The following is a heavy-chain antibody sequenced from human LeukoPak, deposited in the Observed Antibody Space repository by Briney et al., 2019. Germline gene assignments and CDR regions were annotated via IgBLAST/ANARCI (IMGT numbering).Heavy chain of an antibody. CDR3: AREGSKPPQGDYYYYYMDV. Sequence: ASVKVSCKASGYTFTSYGISWVRQAPGQGLEWMGWISAYNGNTNYAQKLQGRVTMTTDTSTSTAYMELRSLRSEDTAVYYCAREGSKPPQGDYYYYYMDVWGKGTTVTVSS. CDR2: ISAYNGNT. V-gene: IGHV1-18*01. D-gene: IGHD2-15*01. J-gene: IGHJ6*03. CDR1: GYTFTSYG.